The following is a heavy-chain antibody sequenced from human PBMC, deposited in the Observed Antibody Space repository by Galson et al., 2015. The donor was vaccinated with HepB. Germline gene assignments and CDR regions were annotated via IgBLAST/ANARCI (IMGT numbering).Heavy chain of an antibody. CDR1: GFTFSSYA. Sequence: SLRLSCAASGFTFSSYAMHWVRQAPGKGLEWVAVISYDGSNKYYADSVKGRFTISRDNSKNTLYLQMNSLRAEDTAVYYCARAQGWLQLTDWGQGTLVTVSS. CDR3: ARAQGWLQLTD. D-gene: IGHD5-24*01. V-gene: IGHV3-30*04. CDR2: ISYDGSNK. J-gene: IGHJ4*02.